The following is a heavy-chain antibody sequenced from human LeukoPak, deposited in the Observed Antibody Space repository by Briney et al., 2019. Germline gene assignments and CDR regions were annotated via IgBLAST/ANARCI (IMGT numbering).Heavy chain of an antibody. CDR1: GFTFSSYA. CDR3: ARGVGGGETFDY. D-gene: IGHD2-21*01. Sequence: GGFLRLSCAASGFTFSSYAMHWVRQAPGKGLEWVAVISYDGSDKYYADSVKGRFTISRDNSKNTLFLQMNSLRAEDTAVYFCARGVGGGETFDYWGQGSLVSVCS. CDR2: ISYDGSDK. V-gene: IGHV3-30*04. J-gene: IGHJ4*02.